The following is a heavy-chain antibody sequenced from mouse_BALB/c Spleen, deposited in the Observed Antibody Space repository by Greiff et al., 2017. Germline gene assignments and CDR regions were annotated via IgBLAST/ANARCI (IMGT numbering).Heavy chain of an antibody. CDR1: GFTFSSYA. CDR3: ARHGDRYRNYGYFDV. CDR2: ISSGGSYT. Sequence: EVQGVESGGGLVKPGGSLKLSCAASGFTFSSYAMSWVRQTPEKRLEWVATISSGGSYTYYPDSVKGRFTISRDNAKNTLYLQMSSLRSEDTAMYYCARHGDRYRNYGYFDVWGAGTTVTVSS. J-gene: IGHJ1*01. D-gene: IGHD1-1*01. V-gene: IGHV5-9-3*01.